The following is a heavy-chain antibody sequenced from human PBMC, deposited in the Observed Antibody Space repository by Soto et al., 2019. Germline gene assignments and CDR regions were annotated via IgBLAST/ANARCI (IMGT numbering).Heavy chain of an antibody. Sequence: QLQLQESGPGLVKPSETLSLTYTVSGGSISSSSYYWGWIRQPPGKGLEWIGSIYYSGSTYYNPSLKSRVTMSVDTSKNQFSLKLSSVTAADTAVYYCARQADRAPTVVRFWGQGTLVTVSS. D-gene: IGHD4-17*01. CDR3: ARQADRAPTVVRF. V-gene: IGHV4-39*01. CDR1: GGSISSSSYY. J-gene: IGHJ4*02. CDR2: IYYSGST.